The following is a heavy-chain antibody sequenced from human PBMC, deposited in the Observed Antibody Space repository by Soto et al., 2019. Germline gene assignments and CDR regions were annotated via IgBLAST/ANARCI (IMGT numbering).Heavy chain of an antibody. CDR1: GGSLDNYY. CDR2: IYYTGTT. CDR3: ARLGDYYQSLGT. V-gene: IGHV4-59*08. J-gene: IGHJ5*02. Sequence: QVQLHESGPGLVKPSETLSLSCSVSGGSLDNYYWTWIRQPPGKGLEFIGYIYYTGTTTYNPSLKRRVAITIDTSKNQFSLQLTSVIAADTAIYYCARLGDYYQSLGTWGRGTLVTVSS. D-gene: IGHD3-22*01.